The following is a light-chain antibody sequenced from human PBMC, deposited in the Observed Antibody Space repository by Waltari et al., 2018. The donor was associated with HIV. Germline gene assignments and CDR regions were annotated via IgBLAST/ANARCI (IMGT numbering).Light chain of an antibody. J-gene: IGLJ2*01. CDR3: ATWEDTHAVHVL. CDR2: SKQ. CDR1: TSNVGTNV. V-gene: IGLV1-44*01. Sequence: QSVLAQPPSVPGTPGQRVTTPCSGTTSNVGTNVFNWYQQVPGTAPKLLICSKQQPRSAVPDRFSGFTSSTTATLDINGLRADEKDVYYCATWEDTHAVHVLFGGETEVTVL.